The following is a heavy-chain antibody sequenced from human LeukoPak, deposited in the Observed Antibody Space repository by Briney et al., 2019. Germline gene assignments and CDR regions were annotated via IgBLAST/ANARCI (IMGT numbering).Heavy chain of an antibody. CDR3: ATAGPLGIRDAFDI. CDR2: FDPEDGET. Sequence: GASVKVSCKVSGYTLTELSMHWVRQAPGKGLEWMGGFDPEDGETIYAQKFQGRVTMTEDTSTDTAYMELSSLRSEDTAVYYCATAGPLGIRDAFDIWGQGTMVTVSS. V-gene: IGHV1-24*01. CDR1: GYTLTELS. J-gene: IGHJ3*02. D-gene: IGHD7-27*01.